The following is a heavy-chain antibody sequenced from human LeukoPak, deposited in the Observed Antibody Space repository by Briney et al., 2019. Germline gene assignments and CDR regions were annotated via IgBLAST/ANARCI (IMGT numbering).Heavy chain of an antibody. Sequence: GGSLRLSCAASGFTFSSYGVHWVRQAPGKGLEWVAFIRYDGSNKYYADSVKGRFTISRDNSKNTLYLQMNSLRAEDTAVYYCASPSVGYCSSTSCYTFDYWGQGTLVTVSS. CDR1: GFTFSSYG. V-gene: IGHV3-30*02. CDR3: ASPSVGYCSSTSCYTFDY. D-gene: IGHD2-2*02. CDR2: IRYDGSNK. J-gene: IGHJ4*02.